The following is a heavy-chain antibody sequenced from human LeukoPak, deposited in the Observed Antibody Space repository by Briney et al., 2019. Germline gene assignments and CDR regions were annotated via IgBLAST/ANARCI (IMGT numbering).Heavy chain of an antibody. CDR2: ISGSGNRA. V-gene: IGHV3-23*01. Sequence: GGSLRLSCAASRFTFSTYGMNWVRQTPGKGLEWVSAISGSGNRAYHADSVKGRFTISRDNAKKSLYLQMNSLRAEDTAVYYCASDKAASGKFDYWGQGTLVTVSS. CDR1: RFTFSTYG. CDR3: ASDKAASGKFDY. J-gene: IGHJ4*02. D-gene: IGHD6-13*01.